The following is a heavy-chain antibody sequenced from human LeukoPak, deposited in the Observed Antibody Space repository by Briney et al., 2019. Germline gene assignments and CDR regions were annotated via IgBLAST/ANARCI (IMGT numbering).Heavy chain of an antibody. CDR2: ISFDGKFQ. D-gene: IGHD6-19*01. CDR3: SRVAVAVSRVGGYDI. J-gene: IGHJ3*02. CDR1: GFTFSSYD. V-gene: IGHV3-30*07. Sequence: PGRSLRLSCAASGFTFSSYDMHWVRQAPGKGLEWVGVISFDGKFQDYAASVKGRFTISRDSSKNTLHFETNSLRPECSAVYYCSRVAVAVSRVGGYDIWGEGAMVTVSS.